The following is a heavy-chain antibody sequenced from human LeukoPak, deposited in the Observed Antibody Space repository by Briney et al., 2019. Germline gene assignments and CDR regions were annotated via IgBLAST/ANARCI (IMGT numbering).Heavy chain of an antibody. V-gene: IGHV3-64*01. CDR3: ARDSPGGNGDY. CDR1: GFTFSSYA. CDR2: ISSNGGST. D-gene: IGHD2-8*01. Sequence: GSLRLSCAASGFTFSSYAMHWVRQAPGKGLEYVSAISSNGGSTYYANSVKGRFTISRDNSKNTLYLQMGSLRAEDMAVYYCARDSPGGNGDYWGQGTLVTVSS. J-gene: IGHJ4*02.